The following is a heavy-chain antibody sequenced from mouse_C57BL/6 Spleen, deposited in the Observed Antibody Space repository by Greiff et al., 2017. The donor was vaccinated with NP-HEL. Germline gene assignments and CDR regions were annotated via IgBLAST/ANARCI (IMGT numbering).Heavy chain of an antibody. CDR3: ARGITTVVGD. J-gene: IGHJ2*01. V-gene: IGHV1-59*01. D-gene: IGHD1-1*01. CDR2: IDPSDSYT. CDR1: GYTFTSYW. Sequence: VQLQQPGAELVRPGTSVKLSCTASGYTFTSYWMHWVKQRPGQGLEWIGVIDPSDSYTNYNQKFKGKATLTVDTSSSTAYMQLSSLTSEDSAVYYCARGITTVVGDWGKGTTLTVSS.